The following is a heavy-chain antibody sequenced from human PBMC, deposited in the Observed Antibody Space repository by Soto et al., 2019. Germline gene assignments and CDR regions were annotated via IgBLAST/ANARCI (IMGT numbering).Heavy chain of an antibody. CDR1: GFTFSSYS. CDR3: AKIGTYLRMDV. Sequence: EVQLVESGGGLVQPGGSLRLSCAVSGFTFSSYSMNWVRQATGKGLEWVSYISSGSGTTYYADSVKGRFSISRDNANNSLYLQMNSLRVEDTAVYYCAKIGTYLRMDVWGQGTTVTVSS. V-gene: IGHV3-48*01. J-gene: IGHJ6*02. D-gene: IGHD3-10*01. CDR2: ISSGSGTT.